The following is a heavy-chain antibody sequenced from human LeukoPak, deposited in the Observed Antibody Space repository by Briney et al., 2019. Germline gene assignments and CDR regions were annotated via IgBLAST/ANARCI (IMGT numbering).Heavy chain of an antibody. J-gene: IGHJ4*02. Sequence: SETLSLTCSVSGYSISSGNYWGWIRLPPGKGLQWIGSIYHSGSTYYNPSLQSRVTISVDTSTNRFSLKLTSVTAADTALYYCARVVASTSIDSWGQGTLVTVSS. CDR2: IYHSGST. CDR3: ARVVASTSIDS. D-gene: IGHD2-15*01. V-gene: IGHV4-38-2*01. CDR1: GYSISSGNY.